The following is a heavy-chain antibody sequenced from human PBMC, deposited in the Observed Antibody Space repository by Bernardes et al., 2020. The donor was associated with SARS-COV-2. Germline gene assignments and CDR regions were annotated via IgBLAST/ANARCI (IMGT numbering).Heavy chain of an antibody. J-gene: IGHJ4*02. D-gene: IGHD1-26*01. CDR1: GFSFNNYG. V-gene: IGHV3-30*03. CDR2: ISYEGSKK. CDR3: ARDSAIATRPSGLDY. Sequence: GGSLRLSCAASGFSFNNYGMHWVRQAPGKGLEWVALISYEGSKKQYADSVKGRFTISRDSSKNQFSLKLSSVTAADTAVYYCARDSAIATRPSGLDYWGQGTLVTVSS.